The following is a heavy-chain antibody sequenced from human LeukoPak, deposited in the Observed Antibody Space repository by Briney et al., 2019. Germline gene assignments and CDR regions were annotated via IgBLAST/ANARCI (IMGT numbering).Heavy chain of an antibody. CDR1: GGSISSSSYY. CDR2: IYYSGST. D-gene: IGHD3-22*01. J-gene: IGHJ4*02. Sequence: PSETLSLTCTVSGGSISSSSYYWGWIRQPPGKGLEWIGSIYYSGSTYYNPSLKSRVTISVDTSKNQFSLKLSSVTAADTAVYYCAREEPEIYYYDSSGYHSDWGQGTLVTVSS. V-gene: IGHV4-39*07. CDR3: AREEPEIYYYDSSGYHSD.